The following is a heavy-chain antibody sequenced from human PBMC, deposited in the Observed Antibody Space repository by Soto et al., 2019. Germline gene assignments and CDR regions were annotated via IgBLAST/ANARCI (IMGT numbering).Heavy chain of an antibody. J-gene: IGHJ4*02. CDR2: ISAYNGNT. Sequence: ASVKVSCKASGYTFTSYGISWVRQAPGQGLEWMGWISAYNGNTNYAQKLQGRVTMTTDTSTSTAYMELRSLRSDDTAVYYCAKDRHHVDTAMERPGYWGQGTLVTVSS. CDR1: GYTFTSYG. D-gene: IGHD5-18*01. V-gene: IGHV1-18*01. CDR3: AKDRHHVDTAMERPGY.